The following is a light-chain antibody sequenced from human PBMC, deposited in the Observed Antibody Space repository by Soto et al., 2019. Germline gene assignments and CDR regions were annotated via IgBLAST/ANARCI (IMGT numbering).Light chain of an antibody. CDR2: EVS. V-gene: IGLV2-14*01. CDR3: DSYTNTAARV. CDR1: SSDVGAHNF. Sequence: QSVLTQPASVSGSPGQSITISCTGTSSDVGAHNFVSWYQQHPGKAPKLMIYEVSNRPSGVSDRFSGSKSGNTASLTISGLQAGDEADYYCDSYTNTAARVFGTGTKLTVL. J-gene: IGLJ1*01.